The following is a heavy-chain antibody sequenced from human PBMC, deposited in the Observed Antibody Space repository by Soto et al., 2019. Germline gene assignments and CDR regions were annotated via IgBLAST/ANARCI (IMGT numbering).Heavy chain of an antibody. CDR2: MLYSGLT. Sequence: QLHLQESGPGLVKPSETLSLTCSVSGYSVSSSDYYWAWIRQPPGKGLEWIGSMLYSGLTYYNPSLRSRVTLSVDTSKNQCSVRLNFVTASDTAVYYCAPLSVSLSGPYGIHVWGQGTTVTVSS. D-gene: IGHD2-15*01. V-gene: IGHV4-39*01. J-gene: IGHJ6*02. CDR3: APLSVSLSGPYGIHV. CDR1: GYSVSSSDYY.